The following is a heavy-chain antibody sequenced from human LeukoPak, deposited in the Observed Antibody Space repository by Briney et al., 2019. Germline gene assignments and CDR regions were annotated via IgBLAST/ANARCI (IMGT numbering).Heavy chain of an antibody. CDR3: ARDGGGPLD. Sequence: GGSLRLSCAVSGFTFRNSWMSWVRQAPGKGLERVANIKQDGSEKNYVDSVKGRFTISRDNAENSLYLQMNSLRAEDTAVYYCARDGGGPLDWGQGTLVTVSS. J-gene: IGHJ4*02. CDR2: IKQDGSEK. CDR1: GFTFRNSW. D-gene: IGHD3-10*01. V-gene: IGHV3-7*01.